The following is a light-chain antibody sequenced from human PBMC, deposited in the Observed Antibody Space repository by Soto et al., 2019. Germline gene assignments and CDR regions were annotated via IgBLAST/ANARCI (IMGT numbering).Light chain of an antibody. J-gene: IGKJ1*01. CDR1: QSISSW. Sequence: DIQMTQSPSTLSASVGDRVTITCRASQSISSWLAWYQQKPGKAPKLLIYKESRLPSWVSTRFSGSESETEFTLTIGSLQHDDFTTYDGQQYRGDSRTFGQGTKVEMK. V-gene: IGKV1-5*03. CDR2: KES. CDR3: QQYRGDSRT.